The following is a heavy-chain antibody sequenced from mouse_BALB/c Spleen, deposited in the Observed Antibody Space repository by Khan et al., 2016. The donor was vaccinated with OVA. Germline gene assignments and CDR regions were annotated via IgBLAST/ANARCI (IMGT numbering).Heavy chain of an antibody. CDR3: ARSLITTWYFDV. Sequence: EVELVESGGGLVQPGGSRKLSCVASGFTFSSFGMHWVRQAPEKGLEWVAYVSFGSATIYYADTVKGRFTISRDNPKNTLFLQMTSLRSEDTAIYYCARSLITTWYFDVWGAGTTVTVSS. D-gene: IGHD2-4*01. CDR1: GFTFSSFG. V-gene: IGHV5-17*02. CDR2: VSFGSATI. J-gene: IGHJ1*01.